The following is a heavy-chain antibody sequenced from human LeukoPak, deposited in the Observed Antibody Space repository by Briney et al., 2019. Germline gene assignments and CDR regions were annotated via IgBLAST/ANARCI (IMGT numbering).Heavy chain of an antibody. CDR2: IYHSGST. D-gene: IGHD3-10*01. J-gene: IGHJ4*02. CDR3: ERYGSRSYIDY. V-gene: IGHV4-4*02. Sequence: SETLSLTCAVSGGSISSNNWWSWVRQPPGKGLEWIGEIYHSGSTNYNPSLKSRVTVSVDKSKNQFSLELTSVTAADTAVYYCERYGSRSYIDYWGQGTLVTVSS. CDR1: GGSISSNNW.